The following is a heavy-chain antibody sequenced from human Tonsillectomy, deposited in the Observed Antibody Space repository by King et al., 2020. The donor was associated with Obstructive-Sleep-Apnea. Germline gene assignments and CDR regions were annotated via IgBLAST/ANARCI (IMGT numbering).Heavy chain of an antibody. V-gene: IGHV4-39*07. Sequence: QLQESGPGLVKPSDTLCLTGTVYGGSISTTSYYWGWIRQPPGKGLEWCGSIYYSGSTYYKPSLKSRGTISVDTSQNRFSLQLYSLTAADTAIYYCARIWRAVAYNWFDPWGQGTLVTVSS. D-gene: IGHD1-26*01. CDR2: IYYSGST. CDR1: GGSISTTSYY. CDR3: ARIWRAVAYNWFDP. J-gene: IGHJ5*02.